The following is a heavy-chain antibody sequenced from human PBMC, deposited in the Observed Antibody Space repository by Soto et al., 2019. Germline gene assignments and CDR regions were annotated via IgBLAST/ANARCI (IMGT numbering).Heavy chain of an antibody. CDR3: ARGLLRYFDWLPDFDY. CDR1: GFTFSSYG. J-gene: IGHJ4*02. Sequence: QVQLVESGGGVVQPGRSLRLSCAASGFTFSSYGMHWVRQAPGKGLEGVAVIWYDGSNKYYADAVKGRFTISRDNSKTTLFLQMNSLRAEATAVYYCARGLLRYFDWLPDFDYWGQGTLVTVSS. CDR2: IWYDGSNK. D-gene: IGHD3-9*01. V-gene: IGHV3-33*01.